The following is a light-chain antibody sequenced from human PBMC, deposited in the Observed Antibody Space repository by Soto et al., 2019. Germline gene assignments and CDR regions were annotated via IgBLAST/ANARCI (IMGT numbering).Light chain of an antibody. CDR2: ATS. CDR3: QQRSNWPIT. J-gene: IGKJ5*01. CDR1: QSISTY. Sequence: DIQMTQSPSSLSASVGDRVTITCRASQSISTYLNWYQQKPGKAPKVLIYATSSLHSGVPSRFSGSGSGTEFTLTISSLQPDDFATYYCQQRSNWPITFGQGTRLEIK. V-gene: IGKV1-39*01.